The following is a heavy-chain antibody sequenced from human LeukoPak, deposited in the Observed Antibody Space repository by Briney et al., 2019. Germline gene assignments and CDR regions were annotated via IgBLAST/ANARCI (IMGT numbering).Heavy chain of an antibody. CDR2: IYHSGST. CDR3: ARSSWYRY. CDR1: GYSISSGYY. V-gene: IGHV4-38-2*01. Sequence: SETLSLTCAVSGYSISSGYYWGWIRPPPGKGLEWIGSIYHSGSTHYNPSLKSRVTISVDTSKNQFSLKLSSVTAADTAVYYCARSSWYRYWGQGTLVTVSS. D-gene: IGHD6-13*01. J-gene: IGHJ4*02.